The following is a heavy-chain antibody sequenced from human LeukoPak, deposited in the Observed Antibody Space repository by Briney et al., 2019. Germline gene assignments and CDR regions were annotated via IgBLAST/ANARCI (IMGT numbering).Heavy chain of an antibody. J-gene: IGHJ4*02. V-gene: IGHV4-59*01. D-gene: IGHD2-8*01. CDR2: IYYSGST. CDR1: GGSISSYY. CDR3: AREVNGYFDY. Sequence: KPSETLSLTCTVSGGSISSYYRSWIQQPPGKGLEWIGYIYYSGSTNYNPSLKSRVTISVDTSKNQFSLKLSSVTAADTAVYYCAREVNGYFDYWGQGTLVTVSS.